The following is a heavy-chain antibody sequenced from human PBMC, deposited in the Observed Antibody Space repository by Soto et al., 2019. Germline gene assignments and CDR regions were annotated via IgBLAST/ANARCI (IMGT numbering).Heavy chain of an antibody. Sequence: QVHLQESGPGLVKPSETLSLTCTVSGGAINSYYWTWIRQPAGKGLEWIGRIYSSGSTKYNPSLQSRVTMSLDTSKTQFSLRLTSVTAADTAVYYCARGQRFSDWFDPWGQGTLVTVSS. CDR1: GGAINSYY. D-gene: IGHD3-3*01. CDR2: IYSSGST. J-gene: IGHJ5*02. CDR3: ARGQRFSDWFDP. V-gene: IGHV4-4*07.